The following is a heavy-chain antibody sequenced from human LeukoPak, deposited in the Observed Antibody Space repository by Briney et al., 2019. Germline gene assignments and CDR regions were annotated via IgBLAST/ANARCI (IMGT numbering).Heavy chain of an antibody. D-gene: IGHD5-18*01. CDR3: AREDTASSFDY. V-gene: IGHV4-39*07. CDR2: IYDSEST. CDR1: GGSISSSSYY. J-gene: IGHJ4*02. Sequence: KSSETLSLTCTVSGGSISSSSYYWGWIRQPPGKGLEWIGSIYDSESTYYNPSLKSRVTISVDTSKNQFSLKLSSVTAAGTAVYYCAREDTASSFDYWGQGTLVTVSS.